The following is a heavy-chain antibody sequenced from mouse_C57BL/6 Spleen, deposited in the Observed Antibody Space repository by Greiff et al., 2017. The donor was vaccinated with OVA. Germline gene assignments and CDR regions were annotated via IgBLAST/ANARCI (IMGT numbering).Heavy chain of an antibody. CDR1: GYTFTSYW. Sequence: QVQLQQPGAELVKPGASVKLSCTASGYTFTSYWMHWVKQRPGQGLEWIGRIDPNSGGTKYNEKFQSKATLTVDKPSSTAYMQLSSLTSEDSAVYNCARESDNWSFDYWGQGTTLTVSS. CDR3: ARESDNWSFDY. CDR2: IDPNSGGT. J-gene: IGHJ2*01. V-gene: IGHV1-72*01. D-gene: IGHD4-1*01.